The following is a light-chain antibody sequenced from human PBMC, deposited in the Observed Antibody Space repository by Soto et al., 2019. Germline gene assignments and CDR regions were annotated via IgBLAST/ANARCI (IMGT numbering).Light chain of an antibody. V-gene: IGLV2-23*02. CDR2: EVS. CDR3: CSYATSSFV. J-gene: IGLJ1*01. Sequence: QSVLTQPASVSGSPGQSITISCSGTASDVGGYNLVSWYQQHPDKAPKLLIYEVSQRPSGVSSRFSGSKSGNTATLTISGVQPEDEADYSCCSYATSSFVFGTGTKVTVL. CDR1: ASDVGGYNL.